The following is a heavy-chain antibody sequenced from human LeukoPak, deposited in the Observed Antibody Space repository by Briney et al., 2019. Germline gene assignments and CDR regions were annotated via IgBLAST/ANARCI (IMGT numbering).Heavy chain of an antibody. CDR2: ISSSSSTI. Sequence: PGGSLRLSCAASGFTFSSYSMNWVRQAPGKGLEWVSYISSSSSTIYYADSVKGRFTISRDNAKSSLYLQMNSLRAEDTAVYYCARTDFYGDYTDAFDIWGQGTMVTVSS. J-gene: IGHJ3*02. D-gene: IGHD4-17*01. CDR3: ARTDFYGDYTDAFDI. CDR1: GFTFSSYS. V-gene: IGHV3-48*01.